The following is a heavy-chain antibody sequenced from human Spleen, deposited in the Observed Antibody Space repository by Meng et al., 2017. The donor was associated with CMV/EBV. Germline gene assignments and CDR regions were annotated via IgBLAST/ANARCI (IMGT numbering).Heavy chain of an antibody. J-gene: IGHJ6*02. Sequence: GGSLRLSCAASGFTVSSNYMSWVRQAPGKGLEWVSVIYSGGSTYYADSVKGRFTISRDNSKNTLYLQMNSLRAEDTAVYYCARGQGRSRSRGYYYGMDVWGQGTTVTVSS. CDR1: GFTVSSNY. V-gene: IGHV3-53*01. D-gene: IGHD6-13*01. CDR2: IYSGGST. CDR3: ARGQGRSRSRGYYYGMDV.